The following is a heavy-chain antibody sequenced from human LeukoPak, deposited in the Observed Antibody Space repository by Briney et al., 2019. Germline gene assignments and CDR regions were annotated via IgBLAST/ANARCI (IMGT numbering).Heavy chain of an antibody. CDR1: GFTFSSYS. D-gene: IGHD4-17*01. V-gene: IGHV3-48*01. CDR3: ARVPHYGDYVHYYFDY. Sequence: GGSLRLSCAASGFTFSSYSMNWVRQAPGKGLEWVSYINSRSTTILYADSVKGRFTISRDNAKNSLYLQMNSPRAEDTAVYYCARVPHYGDYVHYYFDYWGQGTLVTVSS. CDR2: INSRSTTI. J-gene: IGHJ4*02.